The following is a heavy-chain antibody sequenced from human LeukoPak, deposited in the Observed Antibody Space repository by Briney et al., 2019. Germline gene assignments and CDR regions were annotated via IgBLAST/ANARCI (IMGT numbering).Heavy chain of an antibody. CDR1: GFTFSSYG. J-gene: IGHJ4*02. CDR3: ARGGDSSSWSTETLFDY. D-gene: IGHD6-13*01. CDR2: IGTAGDT. Sequence: GGSLRLSCAASGFTFSSYGMHWVRQATGKGLEWVSAIGTAGDTYYPGSVKGRFTISRENAKNSLYLQMNSLRAGDTAVYYCARGGDSSSWSTETLFDYWGQGTLVTVSS. V-gene: IGHV3-13*01.